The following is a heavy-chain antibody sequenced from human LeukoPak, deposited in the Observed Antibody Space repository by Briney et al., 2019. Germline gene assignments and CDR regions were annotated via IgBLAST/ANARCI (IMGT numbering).Heavy chain of an antibody. CDR2: IYPGDSDT. CDR3: ARITVAGPDGMLDY. D-gene: IGHD6-19*01. Sequence: GESLKISCKGSGYKFTTYWIGWVRQMPGKGLEGMGIIYPGDSDTRYSPSFQGQVTISADKSISTAYLQWNSLKASDTAIYYCARITVAGPDGMLDYWGQGTLVTVSS. CDR1: GYKFTTYW. V-gene: IGHV5-51*01. J-gene: IGHJ4*02.